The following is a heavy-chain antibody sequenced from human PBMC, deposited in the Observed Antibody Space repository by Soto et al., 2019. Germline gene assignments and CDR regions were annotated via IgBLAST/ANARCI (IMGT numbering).Heavy chain of an antibody. CDR1: GYTFTSYA. CDR2: INAGNGNT. D-gene: IGHD2-15*01. J-gene: IGHJ4*02. V-gene: IGHV1-3*01. Sequence: QVQLVQSGAEVKKPGASVKVSCKASGYTFTSYAMHWVRQAPGQRLEWMGWINAGNGNTKYSQKFQGRVTITRDTSASTAYRERSSLRSEDTAVYYCARGPGGPDGPGDYWGQGTLVTVSS. CDR3: ARGPGGPDGPGDY.